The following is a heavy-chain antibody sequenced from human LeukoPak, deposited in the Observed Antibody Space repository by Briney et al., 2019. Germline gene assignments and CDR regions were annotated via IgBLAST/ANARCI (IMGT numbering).Heavy chain of an antibody. CDR3: ARAPNYDFWSGYLDY. CDR1: GFTFSSYS. Sequence: GGSLRLSCAASGFTFSSYSMNWVRQAPGKGLEWVSSISSSSSYIYYADSVKGRFTISRDNAKNSLYLQMNSLRAEDTAVYYCARAPNYDFWSGYLDYWGQGTLVTVSS. CDR2: ISSSSSYI. J-gene: IGHJ4*02. V-gene: IGHV3-21*04. D-gene: IGHD3-3*01.